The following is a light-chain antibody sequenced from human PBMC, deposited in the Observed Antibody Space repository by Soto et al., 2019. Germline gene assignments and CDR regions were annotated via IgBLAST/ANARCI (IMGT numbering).Light chain of an antibody. Sequence: QSALTQPASVSGSPGQSITISCTGTSSDVGSSNLVSWYQQHPGKAPKLMIYEVSKRPSGVSNRFSGSKAGNTASLTISGLQAEDEADYYSCSYAGSSTFYVFGTGTKLTVL. CDR3: CSYAGSSTFYV. J-gene: IGLJ1*01. CDR1: SSDVGSSNL. CDR2: EVS. V-gene: IGLV2-23*02.